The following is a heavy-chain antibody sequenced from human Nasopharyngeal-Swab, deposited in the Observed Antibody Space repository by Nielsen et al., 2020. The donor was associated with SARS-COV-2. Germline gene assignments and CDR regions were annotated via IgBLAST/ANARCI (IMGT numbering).Heavy chain of an antibody. CDR1: GGTFSSYA. CDR3: ARVRVAARRGEDYYYMDV. J-gene: IGHJ6*03. V-gene: IGHV1-69*13. D-gene: IGHD6-6*01. Sequence: SGKVSCKASGGTFSSYAISWVRQAPGQGLEWMGGIIPIFGTANYAQKFQGRVTITADESTSTAYMELSSLRSEDTAVYYCARVRVAARRGEDYYYMDVWGKGTTVTVSS. CDR2: IIPIFGTA.